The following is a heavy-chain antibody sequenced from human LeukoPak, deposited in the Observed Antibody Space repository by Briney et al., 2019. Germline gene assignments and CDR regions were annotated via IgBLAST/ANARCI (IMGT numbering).Heavy chain of an antibody. V-gene: IGHV3-15*01. CDR1: GFTFSDAW. Sequence: GGSLRLSCAASGFTFSDAWMSWVRQTPEKGLEWVGRIKSKTDGGTTDYAAPVKGRFTISRDDSENTLHLQMNSLKSEDTAVYYCARPLRSGSTSCSYDYWGQGTLVTVSS. D-gene: IGHD2-2*01. J-gene: IGHJ4*02. CDR2: IKSKTDGGTT. CDR3: ARPLRSGSTSCSYDY.